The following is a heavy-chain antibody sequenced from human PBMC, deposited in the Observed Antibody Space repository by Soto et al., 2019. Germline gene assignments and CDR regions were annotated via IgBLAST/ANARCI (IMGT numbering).Heavy chain of an antibody. CDR1: GFTFSSYS. J-gene: IGHJ6*03. D-gene: IGHD2-2*01. CDR3: ARVIVVPAAIDPDYYYYYMDV. CDR2: ISSSSSYI. V-gene: IGHV3-21*01. Sequence: GGSLRLSCAASGFTFSSYSMNWARQAPGKGLEWVSSISSSSSYIYYADSVKGRFTISRDNAKNSLYLQMNSLRAEDTAVYYCARVIVVPAAIDPDYYYYYMDVWGKGTTVTVSS.